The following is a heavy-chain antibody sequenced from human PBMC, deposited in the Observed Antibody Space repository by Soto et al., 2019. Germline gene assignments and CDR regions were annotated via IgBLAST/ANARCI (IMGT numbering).Heavy chain of an antibody. Sequence: PSDTLSLTCAFSRNSILSGAYSWNWIRQSPGKGLEWIGYIYHSGSTLYNPSLKSRVTISVDKSKNQFSLKLTSVTAADTAVYYCARDQLEGNWFDPWGQG. J-gene: IGHJ5*02. CDR2: IYHSGST. V-gene: IGHV4-30-2*06. D-gene: IGHD1-1*01. CDR3: ARDQLEGNWFDP. CDR1: RNSILSGAYS.